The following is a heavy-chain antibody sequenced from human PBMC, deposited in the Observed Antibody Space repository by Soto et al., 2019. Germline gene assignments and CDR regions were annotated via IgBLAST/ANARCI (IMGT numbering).Heavy chain of an antibody. J-gene: IGHJ4*02. D-gene: IGHD6-19*01. CDR2: IIPILGIA. CDR3: GRDPTHYSSGLADY. Sequence: QVQLVQSGAEVKKPGSSVKVSCKASGGTFSSYTISWVRQAPGQGLEWMGRIIPILGIANYAQKFQGRVTLTADKSPSTAYMVLSSLRCEATAVYYCGRDPTHYSSGLADYWGQGTLVTVCS. V-gene: IGHV1-69*08. CDR1: GGTFSSYT.